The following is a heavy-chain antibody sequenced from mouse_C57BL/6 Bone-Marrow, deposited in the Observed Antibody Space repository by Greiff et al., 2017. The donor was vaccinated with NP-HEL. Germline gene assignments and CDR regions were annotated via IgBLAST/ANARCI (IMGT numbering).Heavy chain of an antibody. CDR3: ALANWVFAY. J-gene: IGHJ3*01. V-gene: IGHV5-4*03. D-gene: IGHD4-1*01. CDR1: GFTFSSYA. Sequence: EVMLVESGGGLVKPGGSLKLSCAASGFTFSSYAMSWVRQTPEKRLEWVATISDGGSYTYYPDNVKGRFTISRDNAKNNLYLQMSHLKSEDTAMYYCALANWVFAYWGQGTLVTVSA. CDR2: ISDGGSYT.